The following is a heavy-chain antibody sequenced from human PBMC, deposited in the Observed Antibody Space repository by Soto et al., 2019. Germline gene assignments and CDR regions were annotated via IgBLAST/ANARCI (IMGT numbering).Heavy chain of an antibody. D-gene: IGHD3-3*01. CDR1: GGSISSSSYY. CDR3: ARTIFGVVTGYYYYGMDV. V-gene: IGHV4-39*01. J-gene: IGHJ6*02. CDR2: IYYSGST. Sequence: SETLSLTCTVSGGSISSSSYYWGWIRQPPGKGLEWIGSIYYSGSTYYNPSLNSRVTISVDTSKNQFSLKLSSVTAADTAVYYCARTIFGVVTGYYYYGMDVWGQGTTVTVSS.